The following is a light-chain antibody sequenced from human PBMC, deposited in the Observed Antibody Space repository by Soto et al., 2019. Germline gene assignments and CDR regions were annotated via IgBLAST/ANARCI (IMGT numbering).Light chain of an antibody. V-gene: IGLV2-8*01. CDR3: SSYAGSNNYV. Sequence: QSALTQAPSASGSPGQSVTISCTGTSSDVGNYKYVSWYQQHPGKAPKLMIYEVTKRPSGVPDRFSGSKSGNTASLTVSGLQAEDEADYYCSSYAGSNNYVFGTGTKVTVL. CDR2: EVT. J-gene: IGLJ1*01. CDR1: SSDVGNYKY.